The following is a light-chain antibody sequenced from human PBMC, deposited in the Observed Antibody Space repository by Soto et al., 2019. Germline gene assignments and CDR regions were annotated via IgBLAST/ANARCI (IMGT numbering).Light chain of an antibody. CDR2: WAS. V-gene: IGKV4-1*01. Sequence: DIVMTQSPDSLAVSLGERATINCKSSQSVLYSSNNKNYLAWYQQKPGQPPKLLIYWASTRESGVPDRFSGSGSGTDFSLSISDLQPEDFATYYCQQSFSTLYTFGQGTKLEIK. CDR3: QQSFSTLYT. J-gene: IGKJ2*01. CDR1: QSVLYSSNNKNY.